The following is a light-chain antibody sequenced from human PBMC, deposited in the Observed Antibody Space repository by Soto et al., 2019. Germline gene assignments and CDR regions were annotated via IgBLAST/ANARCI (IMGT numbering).Light chain of an antibody. CDR1: QSLLHSNGYNY. J-gene: IGKJ1*01. Sequence: DIVMTQSPLSLPVTPGAPACISCRSSQSLLHSNGYNYLDWYLQKPGQSPQLLIYLGSNRASGVPDRFSGSGSGTDFTLKSSRVEAEDVGVYYCMQPLQSWTFGQGTKVDIK. CDR3: MQPLQSWT. CDR2: LGS. V-gene: IGKV2-28*01.